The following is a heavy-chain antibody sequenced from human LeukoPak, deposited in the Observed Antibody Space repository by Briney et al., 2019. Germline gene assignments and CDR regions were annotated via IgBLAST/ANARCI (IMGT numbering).Heavy chain of an antibody. CDR1: GGSFSGYY. V-gene: IGHV4-34*01. Sequence: SETLSLTCAVYGGSFSGYYWSWIRQAPGKGLEWIGEVNHSGSTNYNPSLKSRVTISVDASKNQFSLKLSSVTAADTAVYYCARVPGRSYSGSYPLDYWGQGTLVTLSS. CDR2: VNHSGST. D-gene: IGHD1-26*01. CDR3: ARVPGRSYSGSYPLDY. J-gene: IGHJ4*02.